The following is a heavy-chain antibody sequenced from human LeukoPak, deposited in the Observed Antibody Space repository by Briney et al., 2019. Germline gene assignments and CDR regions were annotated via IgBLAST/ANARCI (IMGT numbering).Heavy chain of an antibody. D-gene: IGHD3-22*01. J-gene: IGHJ6*03. V-gene: IGHV3-74*01. CDR3: ATTHYYDSGGLGFYYYYYMDV. CDR2: INSDGSST. Sequence: PGGSLRLSCAASGFTFSSYWMHWVRRAPGKGLVWVSRINSDGSSTSYADSVKGRFTISRDNAKNTLYLQMNSLRAEDTAVYYCATTHYYDSGGLGFYYYYYMDVWGKGTTVTVSS. CDR1: GFTFSSYW.